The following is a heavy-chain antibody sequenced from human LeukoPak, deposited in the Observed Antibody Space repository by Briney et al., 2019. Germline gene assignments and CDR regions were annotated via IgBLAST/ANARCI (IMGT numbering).Heavy chain of an antibody. V-gene: IGHV1-18*01. Sequence: GASVKVSCKASGYTFTSYGISWVRQAPRQGLEWMGWISAYNGDTNYAQKLQGRVTMTTDTSTSTAYMELRSLRSDDTAVYYCARALIVVVPAAHDYWGQGTLVTVSS. D-gene: IGHD2-2*01. CDR3: ARALIVVVPAAHDY. CDR2: ISAYNGDT. J-gene: IGHJ4*02. CDR1: GYTFTSYG.